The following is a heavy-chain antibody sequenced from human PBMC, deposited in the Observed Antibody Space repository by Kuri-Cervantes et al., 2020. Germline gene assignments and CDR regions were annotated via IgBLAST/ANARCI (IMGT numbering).Heavy chain of an antibody. V-gene: IGHV4-31*03. CDR3: ARGGYYYDSSGSLEY. CDR1: GGSISSGGYY. Sequence: SETLSLTCTVSGGSISSGGYYWSWIRQHPGKGLEWIGYIYYSGSTYYNPSLKSRVTISVDTSKNQFSLKLSSVTAADTAVYYCARGGYYYDSSGSLEYWGQGTLVTVSS. J-gene: IGHJ4*02. CDR2: IYYSGST. D-gene: IGHD3-22*01.